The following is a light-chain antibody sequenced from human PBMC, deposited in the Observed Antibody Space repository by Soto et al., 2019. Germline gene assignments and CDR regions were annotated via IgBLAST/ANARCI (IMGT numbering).Light chain of an antibody. J-gene: IGLJ3*02. CDR2: EVS. V-gene: IGLV2-14*01. Sequence: QSALTQPASVSGSPGQSITISCTGTSSDVGGYNYVSWYQQHPGKAPKLMIYEVSNRPSGVSNRFSGSKSGNTASLTISGLQADDGADYYCSSYTSSSTLVFGGGTKVTVL. CDR3: SSYTSSSTLV. CDR1: SSDVGGYNY.